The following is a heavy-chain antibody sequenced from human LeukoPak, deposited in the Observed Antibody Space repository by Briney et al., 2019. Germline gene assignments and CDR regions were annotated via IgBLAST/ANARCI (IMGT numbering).Heavy chain of an antibody. CDR2: FDPEDGET. CDR1: GYTLTELS. V-gene: IGHV1-24*01. Sequence: GASVKVSCKVSGYTLTELSMHWVRQAPGKGLEWMGGFDPEDGETIYAQKFQGRVTMTEDTSTDTAYMELSSLRSEDTVVYYCATDQSLYGSGSYYNLDYWGQGTLVTVSS. D-gene: IGHD3-10*01. J-gene: IGHJ4*02. CDR3: ATDQSLYGSGSYYNLDY.